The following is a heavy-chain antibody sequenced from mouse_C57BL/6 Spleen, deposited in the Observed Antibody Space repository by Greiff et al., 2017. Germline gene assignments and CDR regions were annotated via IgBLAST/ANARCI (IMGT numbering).Heavy chain of an antibody. D-gene: IGHD1-1*01. CDR1: GYTFTSYW. CDR2: IYPGSGST. V-gene: IGHV1-55*01. CDR3: ARRGYGSSYETWFAY. Sequence: QVQLQQPGAELVKPGASVKMSCKASGYTFTSYWITWVKQRPGQGLEWIGDIYPGSGSTNYNEKFKSKATLTVDTSSSTAYMQLSSLTSEDSAVYYCARRGYGSSYETWFAYWGQGTLVTVSA. J-gene: IGHJ3*01.